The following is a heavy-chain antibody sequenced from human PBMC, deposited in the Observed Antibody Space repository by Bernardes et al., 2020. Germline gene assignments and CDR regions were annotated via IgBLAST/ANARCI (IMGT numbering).Heavy chain of an antibody. V-gene: IGHV3-7*01. J-gene: IGHJ4*02. CDR3: ARVNSGYDPEPYYFDY. CDR2: IKQDGSEK. CDR1: GFTFSSYW. D-gene: IGHD5-12*01. Sequence: GGSLRLSCAASGFTFSSYWMSWVRQAPGKGLEWVANIKQDGSEKYYVDSVKGRFTISRDNAKNSLYLQMNSLRAEDTAVYYCARVNSGYDPEPYYFDYWGQGTLVTVSS.